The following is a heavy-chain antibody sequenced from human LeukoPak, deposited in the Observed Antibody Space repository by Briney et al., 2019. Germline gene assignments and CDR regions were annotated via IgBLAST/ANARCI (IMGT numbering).Heavy chain of an antibody. J-gene: IGHJ4*02. V-gene: IGHV4-59*12. CDR1: GGSISSYY. CDR3: ARATWLPVGLYYYDSSGDYYYFDS. D-gene: IGHD3-22*01. CDR2: IYYSGST. Sequence: SETLSLTCTVSGGSISSYYWSWLRQPPGKGLEWVGYIYYSGSTNYNPSLKGRVTKSVDTSKNQFSLKLSSVTAADTAVYYCARATWLPVGLYYYDSSGDYYYFDSWGQGTLVTVSS.